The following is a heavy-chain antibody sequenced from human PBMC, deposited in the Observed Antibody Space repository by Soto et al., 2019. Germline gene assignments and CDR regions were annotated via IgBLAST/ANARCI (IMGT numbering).Heavy chain of an antibody. CDR2: ISAYNGNT. CDR1: GYTFTSYG. J-gene: IGHJ6*02. D-gene: IGHD6-25*01. Sequence: QVQLVQSGAEVKKPGASVKVSCKASGYTFTSYGISWVRQAPGQGLEWMGWISAYNGNTNYAQKLQGRVTMTTDTTKSQANIEPGSLNPATTAVYCGARAQRAGGYYWGRDVRGQGTQATLPS. CDR3: ARAQRAGGYYWGRDV. V-gene: IGHV1-18*01.